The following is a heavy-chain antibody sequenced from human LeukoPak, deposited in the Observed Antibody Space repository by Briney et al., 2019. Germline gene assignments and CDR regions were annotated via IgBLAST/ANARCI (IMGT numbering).Heavy chain of an antibody. J-gene: IGHJ4*02. CDR1: GFSFSSYE. CDR3: ANWGAARNLLSFDY. V-gene: IGHV3-23*01. D-gene: IGHD6-6*01. Sequence: GGSLRLSCAASGFSFSSYEMTWVRQAPGRGLEWLSYISNSDSTTYYADSVKGRFTISRDNSKNTLYLQVNSLRAEDTAIYYCANWGAARNLLSFDYWGQGTLVTVSS. CDR2: ISNSDSTT.